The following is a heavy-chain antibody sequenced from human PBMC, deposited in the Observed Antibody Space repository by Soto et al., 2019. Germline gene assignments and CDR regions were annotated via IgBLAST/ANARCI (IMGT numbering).Heavy chain of an antibody. CDR2: GTGNGGST. V-gene: IGHV3-23*01. Sequence: GGSLRLSCAASGFTSSAYYMNWVRQAPGKGLEWVSVGTGNGGSTYCADSVKGRFTISRDDSKITLYRQMNSLRAEDTAVYYCRAYTYGEGVDYWGXGTLVTVSS. D-gene: IGHD5-18*01. CDR3: RAYTYGEGVDY. J-gene: IGHJ4*02. CDR1: GFTSSAYY.